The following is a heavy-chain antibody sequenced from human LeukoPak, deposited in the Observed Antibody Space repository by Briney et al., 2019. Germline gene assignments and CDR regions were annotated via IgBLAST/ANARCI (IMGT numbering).Heavy chain of an antibody. J-gene: IGHJ3*02. CDR2: ISYDGSNK. Sequence: PGGSLRLSCAASGFSFSSYGMHWVRQAPGKGLEWVAVISYDGSNKYYADSVKGRFTISRDNSKNTLYLQMNSLRAEDTAVYYCAKESIQLWFSDAFDIWGQGTMVTVSS. CDR3: AKESIQLWFSDAFDI. V-gene: IGHV3-30*18. CDR1: GFSFSSYG. D-gene: IGHD5-18*01.